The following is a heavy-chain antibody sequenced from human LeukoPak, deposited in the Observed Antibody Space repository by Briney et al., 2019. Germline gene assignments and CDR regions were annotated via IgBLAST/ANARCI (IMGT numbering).Heavy chain of an antibody. CDR2: IYPGDSDT. CDR3: ARRGYYDSSGYYPFDH. D-gene: IGHD3-22*01. V-gene: IGHV5-51*01. Sequence: GESLKISCKGSGYSFTSYWIGWVRQMPGKGLEWMGIIYPGDSDTRYRPSFQGQVTISVDKSINTAYLQWSSLKASDTAMYYCARRGYYDSSGYYPFDHWGQGTLVTVSS. J-gene: IGHJ4*02. CDR1: GYSFTSYW.